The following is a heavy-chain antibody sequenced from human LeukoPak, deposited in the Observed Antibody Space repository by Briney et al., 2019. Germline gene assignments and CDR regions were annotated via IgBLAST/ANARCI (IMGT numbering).Heavy chain of an antibody. V-gene: IGHV4-61*02. J-gene: IGHJ5*02. Sequence: PSQTLSLTCTVSGGSISSGSYYWSWIRQPAGKGLEWIGRIYTSGSTNYNPSLKSRVTVSVNTSKNQFSLKLSSVTAADTAVYYCARAGAPLLWFGEPQSWFDPWGQGTLVTVSS. D-gene: IGHD3-10*01. CDR2: IYTSGST. CDR3: ARAGAPLLWFGEPQSWFDP. CDR1: GGSISSGSYY.